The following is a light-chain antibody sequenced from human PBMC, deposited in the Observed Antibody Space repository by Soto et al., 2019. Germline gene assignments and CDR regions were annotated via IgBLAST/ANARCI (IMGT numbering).Light chain of an antibody. CDR1: QSVSSNY. Sequence: EIVLTQSPGTLSLSPGERATLSCRASQSVSSNYLAWYQQKPGQAPRLVIYDASSRATGIPDRFSGSGSGTDFTLTISRLEPEDFAVCYCQHYGSSLITFGQGTRLEIK. V-gene: IGKV3-20*01. CDR3: QHYGSSLIT. CDR2: DAS. J-gene: IGKJ5*01.